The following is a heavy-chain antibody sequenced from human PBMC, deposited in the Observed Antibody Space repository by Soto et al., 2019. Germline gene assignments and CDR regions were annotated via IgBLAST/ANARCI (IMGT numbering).Heavy chain of an antibody. Sequence: GGSLRLSCSASGFTFSASYMSWVRQAPGKGLEWISYISGTSSYTTYADSVKGRFTISRDNAKNSLYLQMDSLRVGDTAVYYCARDGRPSNGRYLLNYPYYYGMDVWGQGTPVTVSS. J-gene: IGHJ6*02. CDR2: ISGTSSYT. CDR3: ARDGRPSNGRYLLNYPYYYGMDV. CDR1: GFTFSASY. D-gene: IGHD3-10*01. V-gene: IGHV3-11*06.